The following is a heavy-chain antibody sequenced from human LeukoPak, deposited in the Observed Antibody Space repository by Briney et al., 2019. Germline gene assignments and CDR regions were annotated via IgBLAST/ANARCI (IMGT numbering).Heavy chain of an antibody. CDR1: GYSINSGFK. D-gene: IGHD3-16*01. CDR2: IYHSGST. Sequence: PSETLSLSCAVSGYSINSGFKWGGIRQAPGRGLEYIGNIYHSGSTYYRPSFKSRVTISVDTAKNQFSLGLSSVTAADTAVYYCAREGAVATSAAIQDWGLGTLVTVSS. V-gene: IGHV4-38-2*02. CDR3: AREGAVATSAAIQD. J-gene: IGHJ1*01.